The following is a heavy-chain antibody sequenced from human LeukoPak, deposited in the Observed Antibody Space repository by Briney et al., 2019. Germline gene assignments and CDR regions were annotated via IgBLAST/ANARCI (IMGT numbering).Heavy chain of an antibody. Sequence: SETLSLTCTVSGGSISSYYWTWIRQPPGKGLEWIGSLYYSGSTNYNPSLKSRVTISVDTSKNQFSLKLSSVTAADTAVYYCARRSGSSSRTGYYYYYMDVWGKGTTVTISS. V-gene: IGHV4-59*12. CDR1: GGSISSYY. CDR2: LYYSGST. CDR3: ARRSGSSSRTGYYYYYMDV. J-gene: IGHJ6*03. D-gene: IGHD6-13*01.